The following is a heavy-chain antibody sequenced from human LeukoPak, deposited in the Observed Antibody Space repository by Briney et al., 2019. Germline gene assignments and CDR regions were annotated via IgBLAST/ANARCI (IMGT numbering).Heavy chain of an antibody. CDR2: ISGRTGGT. J-gene: IGHJ4*02. V-gene: IGHV3-23*01. Sequence: PGGSLRLSCAASGFTFTTNAMSWVRQAPEKGREWVSAISGRTGGTYYADSVKGRFTISRDNSKSTLYLQMDSLRAEDTAVYYCAKCGNSGCHLIDYWGQGTLVTVSS. CDR3: AKCGNSGCHLIDY. CDR1: GFTFTTNA. D-gene: IGHD5-12*01.